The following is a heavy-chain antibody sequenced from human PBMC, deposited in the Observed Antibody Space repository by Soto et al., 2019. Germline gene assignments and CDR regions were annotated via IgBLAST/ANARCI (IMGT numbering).Heavy chain of an antibody. CDR2: INAGNGNT. D-gene: IGHD2-2*02. CDR3: ARCATVPAAIAY. Sequence: GASVKVSCKAPGYTFTSYAMHWVRQAPGQRLEWMGWINAGNGNTKYSQKFQGRGTITRDTSASTAYMELSSLRSEDTAVYYCARCATVPAAIAYWGQGTLVTGSS. V-gene: IGHV1-3*01. J-gene: IGHJ4*02. CDR1: GYTFTSYA.